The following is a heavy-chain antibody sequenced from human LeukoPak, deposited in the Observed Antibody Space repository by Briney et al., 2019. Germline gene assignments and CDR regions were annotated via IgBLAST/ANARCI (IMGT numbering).Heavy chain of an antibody. V-gene: IGHV4-4*07. CDR3: ACTAYYDTPRVNDY. Sequence: LETLSLTCTVSGGSISSYYWSWIRQPAGKGLEWIGRIYTSGSTNYNPSLKSRVTMSVDTSKNQFSLKLTSVTAADTAVYYCACTAYYDTPRVNDYWGQGTLVTVSS. CDR2: IYTSGST. D-gene: IGHD3-16*01. CDR1: GGSISSYY. J-gene: IGHJ4*02.